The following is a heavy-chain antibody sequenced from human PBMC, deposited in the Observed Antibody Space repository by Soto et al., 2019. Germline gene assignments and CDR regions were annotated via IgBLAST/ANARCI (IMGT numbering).Heavy chain of an antibody. CDR3: ATANAGAFNI. CDR1: GGSVTSGTYY. V-gene: IGHV4-61*01. Sequence: SETLSLTCTVSGGSVTSGTYYWSWIRQPPGKGLEYIGYIYYSGSTNYNPSLNGRVTISVDTPKNQFSLKLSSATAADTALYYCATANAGAFNIWGQGTMVTVSS. J-gene: IGHJ3*02. CDR2: IYYSGST.